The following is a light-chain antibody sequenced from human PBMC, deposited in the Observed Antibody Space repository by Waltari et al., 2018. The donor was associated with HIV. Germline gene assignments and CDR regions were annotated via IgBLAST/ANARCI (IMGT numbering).Light chain of an antibody. CDR2: AAS. CDR1: QTVRFQ. CDR3: QQRYSSPWT. Sequence: DIQMTQSPSSLSASVGDRVSIICRASQTVRFQLNWYQQKAGKAPKLLIHAASTLHSGVPSRFSGSGSGTDFTLTISSLQPEDFATYYCQQRYSSPWTFGQGTKVEIK. V-gene: IGKV1-39*01. J-gene: IGKJ1*01.